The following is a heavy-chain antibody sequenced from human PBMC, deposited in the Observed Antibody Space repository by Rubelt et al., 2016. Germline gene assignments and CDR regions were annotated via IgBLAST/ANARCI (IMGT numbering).Heavy chain of an antibody. CDR3: AREGIVGARNLKTFDY. CDR1: GFTFSSYA. CDR2: ISYDGSNK. Sequence: VQLVESGGGLVKPGGSLRLSCAASGFTFSSYAMHWVRQAPGKGLEWVAVISYDGSNKYYADSVKGRFTISRDNSKNTLYLQMNSLRDEDTAVYYCAREGIVGARNLKTFDYWGQGTLVTVSS. V-gene: IGHV3-30*04. J-gene: IGHJ4*02. D-gene: IGHD1-26*01.